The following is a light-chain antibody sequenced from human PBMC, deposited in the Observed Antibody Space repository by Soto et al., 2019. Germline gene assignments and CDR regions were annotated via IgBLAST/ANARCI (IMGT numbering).Light chain of an antibody. V-gene: IGKV3-20*01. J-gene: IGKJ3*01. Sequence: DIVLTQSPGTLSLSPGERATLSCRASQSINSNYLAWYQHKPGQAPRLLIYRASSRATGIPDRFSGSGSGTDFTLTINRLEPEDFAVFYCQHYGNSIFTFGPGTKVDVK. CDR2: RAS. CDR3: QHYGNSIFT. CDR1: QSINSNY.